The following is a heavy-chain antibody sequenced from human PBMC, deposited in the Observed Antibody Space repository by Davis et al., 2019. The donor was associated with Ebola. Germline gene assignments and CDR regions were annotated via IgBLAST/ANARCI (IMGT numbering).Heavy chain of an antibody. Sequence: SETLSLTCTVSGGSISSSSYYWGWIRQPPGKGLEWIGSINYSGSTYYNPSLKSRVTISVDTSKKQFSLKLSSVTAADTAVYYCARGAYDYIWGSYRPFKYWGQGTLVTVSS. V-gene: IGHV4-39*07. D-gene: IGHD3-16*02. CDR1: GGSISSSSYY. CDR3: ARGAYDYIWGSYRPFKY. CDR2: INYSGST. J-gene: IGHJ4*02.